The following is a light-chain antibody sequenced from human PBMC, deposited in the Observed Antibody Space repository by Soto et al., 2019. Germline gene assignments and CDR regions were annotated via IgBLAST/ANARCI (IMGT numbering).Light chain of an antibody. Sequence: IQLTQSPSSLSASIGDRVTITCRASQDISSFLAWYQQKPGKAPKLLIYAASTLQSGVPSRFSGSGSGTDFTLTISSLEPEDFAVYYCQQRSSWITFGQGTRLEIK. J-gene: IGKJ5*01. CDR3: QQRSSWIT. CDR1: QDISSF. V-gene: IGKV1-9*01. CDR2: AAS.